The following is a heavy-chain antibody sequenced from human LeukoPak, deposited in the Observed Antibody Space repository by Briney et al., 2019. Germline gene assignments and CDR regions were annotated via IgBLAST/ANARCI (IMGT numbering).Heavy chain of an antibody. CDR3: AKDARGYHRPIDH. Sequence: GGSLRLSCAASGFTFTDFAMSWVRQAPGKGLEWVSGIGGGGTNTDYADSVKGRFTISRDNSKNTLTLQMSSLRADDTAVYFCAKDARGYHRPIDHWGQGILVTVSS. V-gene: IGHV3-23*01. J-gene: IGHJ4*02. CDR2: IGGGGTNT. CDR1: GFTFTDFA. D-gene: IGHD3-22*01.